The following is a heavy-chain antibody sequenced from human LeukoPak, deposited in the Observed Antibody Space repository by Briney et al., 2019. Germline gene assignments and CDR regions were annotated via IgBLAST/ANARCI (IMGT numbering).Heavy chain of an antibody. V-gene: IGHV3-74*01. J-gene: IGHJ4*02. Sequence: GGSLRLSCEVSGYTFSGSWMNWVRQTPGKGLVWVSIIDFDGSTTTYADSVKGRFTISRDNAKNTLYLQMNSLRAEDTGVYYCTRDNYGAGVKWGQGVLVTVSS. D-gene: IGHD3-10*01. CDR3: TRDNYGAGVK. CDR1: GYTFSGSW. CDR2: IDFDGSTT.